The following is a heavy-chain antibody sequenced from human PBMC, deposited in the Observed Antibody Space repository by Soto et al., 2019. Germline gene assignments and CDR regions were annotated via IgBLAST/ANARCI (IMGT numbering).Heavy chain of an antibody. CDR2: ISYDSDTI. Sequence: EVQLVESGGALVQPGGSLRLSCAGSGFTFGTYSMNWVRQAAGKGLEWIAYISYDSDTIQYADSVKGRFTISRDNAKNSRYLQMNRLRSEDTAVDYCARLYFYYVGGQGTRVTVSS. CDR3: ARLYFYYV. J-gene: IGHJ6*01. CDR1: GFTFGTYS. V-gene: IGHV3-48*01. D-gene: IGHD3-10*01.